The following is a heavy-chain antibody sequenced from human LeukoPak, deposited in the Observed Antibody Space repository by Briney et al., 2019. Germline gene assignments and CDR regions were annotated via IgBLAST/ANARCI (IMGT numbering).Heavy chain of an antibody. V-gene: IGHV3-21*01. CDR2: ISSSSSFI. J-gene: IGHJ4*02. D-gene: IGHD5-18*01. CDR1: GFTFSSYD. CDR3: ATSSYGLY. Sequence: GGSQRLSCAASGFTFSSYDMKWVRQAPGKGLEWVSSISSSSSFIYYADSVKGRFTISRDNAKNSLYLQMNSLRAEDTAVYYCATSSYGLYWGQGTLVTVSS.